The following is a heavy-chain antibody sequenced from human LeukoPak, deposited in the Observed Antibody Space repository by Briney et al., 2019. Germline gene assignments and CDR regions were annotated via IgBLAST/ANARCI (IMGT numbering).Heavy chain of an antibody. CDR2: ISWNSGSI. J-gene: IGHJ4*02. CDR1: GFTFSGYC. V-gene: IGHV3-9*01. CDR3: AKDSTVREYQLRSGYDY. Sequence: GGSLRLSCAASGFTFSGYCMHWVRHAPGRGLEWVSGISWNSGSIGYADSVKGRFTISRDNAKNSLYLQMNSLRAEDTALYYCAKDSTVREYQLRSGYDYWGQGTLVTVSS. D-gene: IGHD2-2*01.